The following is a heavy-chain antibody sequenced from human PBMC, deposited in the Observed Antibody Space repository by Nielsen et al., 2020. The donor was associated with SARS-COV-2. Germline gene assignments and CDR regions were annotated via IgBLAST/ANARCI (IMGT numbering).Heavy chain of an antibody. D-gene: IGHD6-19*01. V-gene: IGHV3-9*01. J-gene: IGHJ4*02. CDR3: AKDGHSSGWYGAPDY. CDR1: GFTFDDYA. CDR2: ISWNSGSI. Sequence: GGSLRLSCAASGFTFDDYAMHWVRQAPGKGLEWVSGISWNSGSIGYADSVKGRFTISRDNPKNSLYLQMNSLRAEDTALYYCAKDGHSSGWYGAPDYWGQGTLVTVSS.